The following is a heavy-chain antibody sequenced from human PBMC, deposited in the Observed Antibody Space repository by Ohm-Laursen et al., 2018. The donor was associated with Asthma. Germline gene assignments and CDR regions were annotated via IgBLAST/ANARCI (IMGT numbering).Heavy chain of an antibody. J-gene: IGHJ4*02. D-gene: IGHD4-17*01. CDR1: GGSFSGYY. CDR3: ARGERDYGLDY. Sequence: GTLSLTWAVYGGSFSGYYWSWIRQPPGKGLEWIGEINHSGSTNYNPSLKSRVTISVDTSKNQFSLKLSSVTAADTAVYYCARGERDYGLDYWGQGTLVTVSS. CDR2: INHSGST. V-gene: IGHV4-34*01.